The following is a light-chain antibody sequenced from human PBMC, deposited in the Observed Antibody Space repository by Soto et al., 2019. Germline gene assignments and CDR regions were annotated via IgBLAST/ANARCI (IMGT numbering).Light chain of an antibody. CDR3: CSYAGRTTPYV. V-gene: IGLV2-23*02. CDR1: SSDVGSYNL. J-gene: IGLJ1*01. CDR2: EVS. Sequence: QSALTQPASVSGSPGQSITISCTGTSSDVGSYNLVSWYQHHPGKAPKLMIYEVSERPSGVSNRFSGSKSGNTASLTISGFQAEDEADYYCCSYAGRTTPYVFGTGTKLTVL.